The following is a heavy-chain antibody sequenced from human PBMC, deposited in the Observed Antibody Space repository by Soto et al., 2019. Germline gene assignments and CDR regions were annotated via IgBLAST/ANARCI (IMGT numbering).Heavy chain of an antibody. CDR2: INHSGSA. J-gene: IGHJ4*02. D-gene: IGHD1-26*01. CDR3: ARGLISGSHYSGGWYYFDS. CDR1: GGSFSDYI. Sequence: SETLSLTCDVYGGSFSDYIWTWIRQTPGKGLQWIGQINHSGSANYNPSLKSRVTISVYTSSSQFSLELSSVTAADTAVYYCARGLISGSHYSGGWYYFDSWGQGTQVT. V-gene: IGHV4-34*01.